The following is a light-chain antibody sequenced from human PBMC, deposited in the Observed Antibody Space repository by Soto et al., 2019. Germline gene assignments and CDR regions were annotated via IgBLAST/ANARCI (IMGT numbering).Light chain of an antibody. CDR2: WAY. Sequence: DIVMTQSPDSLAVSLGERATINCKSSQSVLYSSNNKNYLAWYQQKPGQPHKLLIYWAYTRESGVHDRFSGSGSGTDFTLTIRSLQAEDVAVYYCKQYYSTLWTFGQGTKVDI. V-gene: IGKV4-1*01. CDR3: KQYYSTLWT. CDR1: QSVLYSSNNKNY. J-gene: IGKJ1*01.